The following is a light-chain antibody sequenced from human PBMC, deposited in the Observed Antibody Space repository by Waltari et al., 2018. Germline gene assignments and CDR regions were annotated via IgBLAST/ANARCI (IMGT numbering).Light chain of an antibody. CDR2: GVT. Sequence: QSALTQPASVSGSPGQSVTISCTGTSSDVGGYNYVSWYQQLSAKAPKLIIFGVTERPSGVSDRFSGSKSGNTASLTISGLQSEDEADYYCCSYAGSYTEVFGPGTTVTVL. CDR3: CSYAGSYTEV. V-gene: IGLV2-11*01. J-gene: IGLJ1*01. CDR1: SSDVGGYNY.